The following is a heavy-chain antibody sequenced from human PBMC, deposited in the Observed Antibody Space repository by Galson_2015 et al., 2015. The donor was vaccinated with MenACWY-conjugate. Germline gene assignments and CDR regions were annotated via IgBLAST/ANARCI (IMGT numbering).Heavy chain of an antibody. CDR3: GRDYGNAYYNGMDV. V-gene: IGHV3-23*01. D-gene: IGHD4-17*01. CDR1: GFLFSSYA. CDR2: ISSVGHST. Sequence: SLRLSCAASGFLFSSYAMNWVRQAPGKGLEWVSAISSVGHSTYYADSVKGRFTISRDNSKNTLSLLLNSLRAEDTAVYYCGRDYGNAYYNGMDVWGQGTTVTVSS. J-gene: IGHJ6*02.